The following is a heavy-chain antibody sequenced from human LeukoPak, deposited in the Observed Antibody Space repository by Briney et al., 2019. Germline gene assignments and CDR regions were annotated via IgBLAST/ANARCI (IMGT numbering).Heavy chain of an antibody. Sequence: GGSLRLSCAASGFTFSSYSMNWVRQAPGKGLEWVSVIYSGGRTYYADSVKGRFTISRDNSKNTLYLQMNSLRAEDTAVYYCARDLGGTGGWGQGTLVTVSS. V-gene: IGHV3-66*01. J-gene: IGHJ4*02. CDR3: ARDLGGTGG. D-gene: IGHD2-15*01. CDR1: GFTFSSYS. CDR2: IYSGGRT.